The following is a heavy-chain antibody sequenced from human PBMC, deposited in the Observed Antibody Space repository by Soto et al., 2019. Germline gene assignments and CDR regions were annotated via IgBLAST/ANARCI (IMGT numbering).Heavy chain of an antibody. CDR2: IKQDGSEK. CDR1: GFTFSSHW. J-gene: IGHJ4*02. D-gene: IGHD1-20*01. CDR3: ARDWYMDY. Sequence: QLVESGGGLVQPGESLRLSCAASGFTFSSHWINWIRQTPGRGLEWLAVIKQDGSEKYYVDSVKGRFTVSRDNAKNSAYLQMKSLRVDDTAVYYCARDWYMDYWGQGTLVTVSS. V-gene: IGHV3-7*04.